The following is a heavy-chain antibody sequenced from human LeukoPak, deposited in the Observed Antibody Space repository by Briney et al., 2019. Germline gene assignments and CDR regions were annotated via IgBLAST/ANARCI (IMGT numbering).Heavy chain of an antibody. CDR1: GFTFSDHN. J-gene: IGHJ4*02. Sequence: GRSLRLSCAASGFTFSDHNMYWVRQAPGKGLEWVAVISYDGSNKYFAGSVKGRFTISRDNSNSTLYLQMNSLGPEDTAVYYCARFGITVVRGGKYYFDYWGQGTLVTVSS. D-gene: IGHD3-10*01. CDR3: ARFGITVVRGGKYYFDY. V-gene: IGHV3-30*03. CDR2: ISYDGSNK.